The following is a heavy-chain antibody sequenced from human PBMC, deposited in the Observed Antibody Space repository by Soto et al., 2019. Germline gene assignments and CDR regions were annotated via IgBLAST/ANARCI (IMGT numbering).Heavy chain of an antibody. CDR2: MSSSGSTI. J-gene: IGHJ4*02. Sequence: PGGSLRLSCAASGFTFSDYYMSWIRQAPGKWLEWVSYMSSSGSTIKYADSVKGRVTISRDNAKNSLYLQMNSLRAEDTAVYYCARDRPSYCSSTSCSSLDYWGQGTLVTVSS. D-gene: IGHD2-2*01. CDR1: GFTFSDYY. CDR3: ARDRPSYCSSTSCSSLDY. V-gene: IGHV3-11*01.